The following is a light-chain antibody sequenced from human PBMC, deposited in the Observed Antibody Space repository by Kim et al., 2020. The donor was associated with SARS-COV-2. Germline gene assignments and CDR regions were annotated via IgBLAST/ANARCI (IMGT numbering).Light chain of an antibody. Sequence: GQSVTSSCTGTSSDVGAYNYVSWNQQHPGKAPKLMIFDDSRRAAGVPDRISGSKSGNTASLTISGLQAEDEADYYCSSYAGSYSWVFGGGTQLTVL. CDR3: SSYAGSYSWV. CDR1: SSDVGAYNY. V-gene: IGLV2-11*01. J-gene: IGLJ3*02. CDR2: DDS.